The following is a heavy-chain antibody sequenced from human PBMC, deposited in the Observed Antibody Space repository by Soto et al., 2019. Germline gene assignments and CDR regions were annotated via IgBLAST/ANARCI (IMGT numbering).Heavy chain of an antibody. Sequence: PGGSLRLSCAASGFTFSNYVMSWVRQAPGKGLYWVSSISSSGGTPYYGDSLEGRFIISRDNSRDTLYLQMHSLRAEDTAVYFCARGLYDNSGYYCQNWGQGTLVTVSS. J-gene: IGHJ4*02. CDR3: ARGLYDNSGYYCQN. D-gene: IGHD3-22*01. CDR1: GFTFSNYV. CDR2: ISSSGGTP. V-gene: IGHV3-23*01.